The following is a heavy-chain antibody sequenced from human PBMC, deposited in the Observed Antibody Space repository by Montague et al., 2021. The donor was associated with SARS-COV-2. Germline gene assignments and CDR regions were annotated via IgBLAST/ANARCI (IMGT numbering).Heavy chain of an antibody. CDR2: IFSGST. Sequence: SETLSLTCTVSGGSISSSSYYWGWIRQPPGKGLEWIGSIFSGSTXYNPSLKSRVTIFVDTSKNKFSLKLGSATAADTAVYYCARLKSGGIAAAGPYYFDYWGQGTLVTVSS. CDR1: GGSISSSSYY. CDR3: ARLKSGGIAAAGPYYFDY. V-gene: IGHV4-39*01. D-gene: IGHD6-25*01. J-gene: IGHJ4*02.